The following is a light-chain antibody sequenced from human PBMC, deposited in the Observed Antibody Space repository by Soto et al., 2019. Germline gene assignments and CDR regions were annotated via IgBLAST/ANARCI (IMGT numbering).Light chain of an antibody. J-gene: IGKJ1*01. CDR2: DAS. CDR3: QQEKNWPPGT. V-gene: IGKV3-15*01. CDR1: QSVSNN. Sequence: ILMTQSPATLSVSPGERATLSCRASQSVSNNLAWYQQKPGQAPRLLIYDASTRATGIPARFSGSGSGTEFHPPLSGLQFEGFSIFYFQQEKNWPPGTVGQGTKVEIK.